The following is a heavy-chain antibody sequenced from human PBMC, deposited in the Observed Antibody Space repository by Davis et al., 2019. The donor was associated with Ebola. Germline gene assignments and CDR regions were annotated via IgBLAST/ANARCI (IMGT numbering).Heavy chain of an antibody. CDR3: ATEGLLTATLGN. J-gene: IGHJ4*02. Sequence: SETLSLTCTVSAGSISSYYWSWIRQPPGKGLDWIGYIYHSGNTNYNPSLENRVTISIDASKTKLYLKLSSVTAADTAVYYCATEGLLTATLGNWGQGTLVTVSS. CDR2: IYHSGNT. CDR1: AGSISSYY. V-gene: IGHV4-59*01. D-gene: IGHD7-27*01.